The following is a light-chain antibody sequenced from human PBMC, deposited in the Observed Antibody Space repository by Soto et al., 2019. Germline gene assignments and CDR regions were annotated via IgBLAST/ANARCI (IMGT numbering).Light chain of an antibody. CDR2: GAS. Sequence: IVLTQSPGTLSLSPGERVTLSCRASQSVTTRLAWYQHKPGQAPRLLMSGASSRASGVPVRFSGSGSGTDFTLTISRLEPEDFALYYCQQYGGSPITFGLGTRLEL. CDR1: QSVTTR. CDR3: QQYGGSPIT. J-gene: IGKJ5*01. V-gene: IGKV3-20*01.